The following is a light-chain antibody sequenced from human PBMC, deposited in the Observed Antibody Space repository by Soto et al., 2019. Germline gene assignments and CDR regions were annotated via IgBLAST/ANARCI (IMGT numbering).Light chain of an antibody. Sequence: EIVLTQSPGTLSLSPGERATLSCRASQSVSSSYLAWYQQKPDQAPRLLIYGASSRATGIPDRFSGSGSGTDFTLTISRLEPEDFAVYYCQQYGSSTLTFGGGTKVEIK. CDR2: GAS. CDR3: QQYGSSTLT. CDR1: QSVSSSY. J-gene: IGKJ4*01. V-gene: IGKV3-20*01.